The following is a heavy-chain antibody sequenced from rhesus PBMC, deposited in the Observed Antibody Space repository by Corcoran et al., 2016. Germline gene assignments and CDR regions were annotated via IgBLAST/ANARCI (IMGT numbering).Heavy chain of an antibody. Sequence: QVQLQESGPGLLKPSETLSLTCGVSGGSISAGYGWGWIRQPPGKGLEWIGRIYSSSGNTYYNPSLKSRVTISIDTSKNQFSLKLSSVTAADTAVYYCARYSSGWPFDYWGQGVLVTVSS. CDR1: GGSISAGYG. V-gene: IGHV4S7*01. D-gene: IGHD6-31*01. CDR3: ARYSSGWPFDY. J-gene: IGHJ4*01. CDR2: IYSSSGNT.